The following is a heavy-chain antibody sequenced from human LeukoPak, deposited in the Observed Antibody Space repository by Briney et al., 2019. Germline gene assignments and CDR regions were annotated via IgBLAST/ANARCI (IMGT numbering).Heavy chain of an antibody. CDR1: GGTFSSYA. D-gene: IGHD1-26*01. CDR2: IIPIFGTA. J-gene: IGHJ4*02. V-gene: IGHV1-69*06. Sequence: SVKVSCKASGGTFSSYAISWVRQAPGQGLEWMGGIIPIFGTANYAQKFQGRVTITADKSTSTAYMELSSLRSEDTAVYYCARFKSDGVGASPFDYWGQGTLVTVSS. CDR3: ARFKSDGVGASPFDY.